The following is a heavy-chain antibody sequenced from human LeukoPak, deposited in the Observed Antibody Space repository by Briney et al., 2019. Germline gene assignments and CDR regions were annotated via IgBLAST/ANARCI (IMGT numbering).Heavy chain of an antibody. CDR3: ARIGTHVGQTDY. CDR2: ISSSGHMT. CDR1: GFIFSNHE. D-gene: IGHD1-26*01. J-gene: IGHJ4*02. V-gene: IGHV3-48*03. Sequence: GGSLRLSCAASGFIFSNHEMYWVRQAPGKGLEWLSYISSSGHMTYYADSVKGRFTVSRDNAKNSLYLQMNPLRHDDTAVYYCARIGTHVGQTDYWGQGTLVIVSS.